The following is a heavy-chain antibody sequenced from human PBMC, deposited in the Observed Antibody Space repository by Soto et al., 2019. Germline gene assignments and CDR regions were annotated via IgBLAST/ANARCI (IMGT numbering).Heavy chain of an antibody. CDR2: VYYRGRS. V-gene: IGHV4-39*01. D-gene: IGHD2-8*01. CDR1: GGSVSNSNYY. CDR3: VSQRTSVLTQAYFDY. J-gene: IGHJ4*02. Sequence: PSETRSLTCTVSGGSVSNSNYYWGWIRQSPGKGLEWIGSVYYRGRSYSKSSVKSRVTITVDTSKNQFSLNLNSVTASDTAVYYCVSQRTSVLTQAYFDYWGPGALVTVSS.